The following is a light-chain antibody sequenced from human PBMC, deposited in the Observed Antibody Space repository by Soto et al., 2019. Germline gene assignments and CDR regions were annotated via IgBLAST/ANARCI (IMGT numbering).Light chain of an antibody. CDR3: SSYTSSSTVL. V-gene: IGLV2-14*01. CDR1: SSDVGGYNF. CDR2: EVS. Sequence: QSALTQPASVSGSPGQSITISCTGTSSDVGGYNFVSWYQQHPGKAPKLMIYEVSNRPSGVSNRFSGSKSGNTASLTISGLQAEDEADYYCSSYTSSSTVLFGGGTNLTVL. J-gene: IGLJ2*01.